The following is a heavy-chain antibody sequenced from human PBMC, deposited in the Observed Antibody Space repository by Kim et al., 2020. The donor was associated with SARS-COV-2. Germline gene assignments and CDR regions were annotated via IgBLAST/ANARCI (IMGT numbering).Heavy chain of an antibody. Sequence: GESLKISCKGSGYSFTSYWITWVRQMPGKGLEWMGKIDPSDSYTNYSPSFQGHVTISADKSISTAYLQWSSLKASDTAMYYCARQQLVLGFDYYYYYGMDXWGQGTTVTVXS. CDR2: IDPSDSYT. V-gene: IGHV5-10-1*01. D-gene: IGHD6-13*01. CDR1: GYSFTSYW. CDR3: ARQQLVLGFDYYYYYGMDX. J-gene: IGHJ6*02.